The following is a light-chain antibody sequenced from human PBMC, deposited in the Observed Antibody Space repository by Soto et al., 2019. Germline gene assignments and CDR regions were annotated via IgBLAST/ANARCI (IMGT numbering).Light chain of an antibody. CDR1: QTISSW. Sequence: DIQMTQSPSTLSGSVGDRVTSTCRASQTISSWLAWYQQKPGKAPKLLIYKASTLKSGVPSRFSGSGSGTEVTLTISSLQPDDFATYYCQHYNIYSEAFGQGTKVELK. CDR2: KAS. J-gene: IGKJ1*01. CDR3: QHYNIYSEA. V-gene: IGKV1-5*03.